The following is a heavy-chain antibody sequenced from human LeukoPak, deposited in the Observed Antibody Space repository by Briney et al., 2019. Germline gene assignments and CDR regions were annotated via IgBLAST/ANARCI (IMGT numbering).Heavy chain of an antibody. V-gene: IGHV3-21*01. Sequence: PGGFLRLSCAASGFTFSSYSMNWVRQAPGKGLEWVSSISSSSSYIYYADSVKGRFTISRDNAKDSLYLQMNSLRAEDTAVYYCARDRGSSGWFPWGQGTLVTVSS. CDR1: GFTFSSYS. CDR2: ISSSSSYI. J-gene: IGHJ5*02. CDR3: ARDRGSSGWFP. D-gene: IGHD6-19*01.